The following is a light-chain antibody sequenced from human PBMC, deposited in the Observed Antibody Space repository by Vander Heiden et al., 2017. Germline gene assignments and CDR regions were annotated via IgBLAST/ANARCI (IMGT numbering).Light chain of an antibody. J-gene: IGLJ3*02. CDR3: QSYDSSLSGFWV. CDR1: SSNIGAGYD. CDR2: GNS. Sequence: QSVLTQPPSVSAAPGPTVTISCPGISSNIGAGYDVHCYQQLPGTAPKLLLYGNSNRPSGVPDRVAGSKSGTSASLAITGLQAEDEADYYCQSYDSSLSGFWVFGGGTKLTVL. V-gene: IGLV1-40*01.